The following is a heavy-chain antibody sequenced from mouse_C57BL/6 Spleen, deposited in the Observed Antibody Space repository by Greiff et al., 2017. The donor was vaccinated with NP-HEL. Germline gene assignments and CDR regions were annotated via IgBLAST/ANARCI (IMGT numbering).Heavy chain of an antibody. D-gene: IGHD2-2*01. CDR1: GFNIKDYY. CDR3: ARSTMVTTGYFDY. CDR2: IDPEDGET. J-gene: IGHJ2*01. V-gene: IGHV14-2*01. Sequence: EVQLQQSGAELVKPGAPVKLSCTASGFNIKDYYMHWVKQRTEQGLEWIGRIDPEDGETKYAPKFQGKATITADTSSNTAYLQLSSLTSEDTAVYYCARSTMVTTGYFDYWGQGTTLTVSS.